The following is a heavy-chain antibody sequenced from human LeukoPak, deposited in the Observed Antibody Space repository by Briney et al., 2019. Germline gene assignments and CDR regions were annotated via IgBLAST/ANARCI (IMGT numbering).Heavy chain of an antibody. D-gene: IGHD3-10*01. CDR2: ISSSGSTI. CDR1: GGSFSDYY. CDR3: ARDCSMVRGVIGY. J-gene: IGHJ4*02. Sequence: LSLTCAVYGGSFSDYYMSWIRQAPGKGLEWVSYISSSGSTIYYADSVKGRFTISRDNAKNSLYLQMNSLRAEDTAVYYCARDCSMVRGVIGYWGQGTLVTVSS. V-gene: IGHV3-11*01.